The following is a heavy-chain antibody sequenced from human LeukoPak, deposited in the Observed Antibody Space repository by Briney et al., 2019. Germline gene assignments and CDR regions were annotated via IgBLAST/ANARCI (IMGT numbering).Heavy chain of an antibody. CDR1: GGSFSSYT. Sequence: SVKVSCKASGGSFSSYTISWVRQAPGQGLEWMGRIIPILGIANYAQKFQGRVTITADKSTSTAYMELSSLRSEDTAVYYCARASSQYSSSLGFDYWGQGTLVTVSS. D-gene: IGHD6-6*01. J-gene: IGHJ4*02. V-gene: IGHV1-69*02. CDR2: IIPILGIA. CDR3: ARASSQYSSSLGFDY.